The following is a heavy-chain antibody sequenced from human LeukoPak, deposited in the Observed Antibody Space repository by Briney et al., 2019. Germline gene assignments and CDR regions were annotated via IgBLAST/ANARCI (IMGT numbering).Heavy chain of an antibody. D-gene: IGHD2-21*01. J-gene: IGHJ3*02. CDR1: GFTFSSYA. CDR2: ISGSGGST. CDR3: AKDGFLLWRGAFDI. Sequence: GGSLRLSCAASGFTFSSYAMSWVRQAPGKGLEWVSAISGSGGSTYYTDSVEGRFTISRDNSKNTLWLQINSLRAEDTAVYYCAKDGFLLWRGAFDIWGQGTMVTVSS. V-gene: IGHV3-23*01.